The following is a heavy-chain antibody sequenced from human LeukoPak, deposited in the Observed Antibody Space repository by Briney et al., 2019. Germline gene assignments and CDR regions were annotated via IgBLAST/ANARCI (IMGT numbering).Heavy chain of an antibody. CDR3: ASMGDYGDYALSKFDY. CDR2: INYSGNT. CDR1: GGSISSSTYY. Sequence: SETLSLTCSVSGGSISSSTYYWGWIRQPPGKRLEWLGSINYSGNTYYNPSLMSRVTISLDTSDNQFSLSLTSVTAADTAVYYCASMGDYGDYALSKFDYWGQGTLVTVSS. J-gene: IGHJ4*02. V-gene: IGHV4-39*07. D-gene: IGHD4-17*01.